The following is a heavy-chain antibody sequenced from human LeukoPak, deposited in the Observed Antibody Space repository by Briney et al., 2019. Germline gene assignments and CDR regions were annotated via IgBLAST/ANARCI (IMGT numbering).Heavy chain of an antibody. CDR1: GYTFTSYA. CDR3: ARDGYSSGWYSIGYYYYYMDV. CDR2: INTNTGNP. D-gene: IGHD6-19*01. J-gene: IGHJ6*03. Sequence: ASVKVSCKASGYTFTSYAMNWVRQAPGQGLEWMGWINTNTGNPTYAQGFTGRFVFSLDTSVSTAYLQISSLKAEDTAVYYCARDGYSSGWYSIGYYYYYMDVWGKGTTVTVSS. V-gene: IGHV7-4-1*02.